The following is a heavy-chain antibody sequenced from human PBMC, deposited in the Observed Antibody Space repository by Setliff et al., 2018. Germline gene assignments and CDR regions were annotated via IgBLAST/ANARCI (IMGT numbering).Heavy chain of an antibody. CDR1: GFTFDDYT. Sequence: GGSLRLSCSASGFTFDDYTMTWVRQAPGKGLEWVAFIRSNIYGPTIEYAASVKGRFIISRDDSKGITYLQMSSLRADDTAVYFCSRLSSEKSANSGHFLDYWGQGTQVTAPQ. CDR3: SRLSSEKSANSGHFLDY. V-gene: IGHV3-49*04. J-gene: IGHJ4*02. D-gene: IGHD2-21*01. CDR2: IRSNIYGPTI.